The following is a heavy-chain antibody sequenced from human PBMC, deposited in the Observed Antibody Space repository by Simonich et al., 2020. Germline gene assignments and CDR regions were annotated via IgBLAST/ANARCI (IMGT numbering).Heavy chain of an antibody. CDR3: ARGGCSGGSCYSLDY. D-gene: IGHD2-15*01. J-gene: IGHJ4*02. CDR1: GYTFTSYD. V-gene: IGHV1-8*01. Sequence: QVQLVQSGAEVKKPGASVKVSCKASGYTFTSYDINWVRQATGQGLEWMGVRKPNRGNTGYAQKFQGRVTMTRNTSISTAYMELSSLRSEDTAVYYCARGGCSGGSCYSLDYWGQGTLVTVSS. CDR2: RKPNRGNT.